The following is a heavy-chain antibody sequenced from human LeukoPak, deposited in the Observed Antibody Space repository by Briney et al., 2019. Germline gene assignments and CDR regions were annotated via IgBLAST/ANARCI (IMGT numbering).Heavy chain of an antibody. Sequence: GGSLRLSCAASGFTFSSYAMRWVRQAPGKGLEWVSAISGSGGSTYYADSVKGRFTISRDNSKNTLYLQMNSLRAEDTAVYYCANPGIAARPSWFDTWGQGTLVTVSS. CDR2: ISGSGGST. V-gene: IGHV3-23*01. J-gene: IGHJ5*02. D-gene: IGHD6-6*01. CDR3: ANPGIAARPSWFDT. CDR1: GFTFSSYA.